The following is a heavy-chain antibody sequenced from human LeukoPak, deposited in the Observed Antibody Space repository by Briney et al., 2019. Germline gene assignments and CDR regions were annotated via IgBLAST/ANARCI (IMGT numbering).Heavy chain of an antibody. CDR2: IYYSGST. Sequence: SETLSLTCTVSGGSISNSDYYWGWIRQPPGEGLEWIGNIYYSGSTYYNPSLKSRVTISVDTSKNQFSLNLSSVTAADTAVYYCARALSSPPYATFHIWGQGTMVTVSS. D-gene: IGHD6-13*01. J-gene: IGHJ3*02. V-gene: IGHV4-39*01. CDR1: GGSISNSDYY. CDR3: ARALSSPPYATFHI.